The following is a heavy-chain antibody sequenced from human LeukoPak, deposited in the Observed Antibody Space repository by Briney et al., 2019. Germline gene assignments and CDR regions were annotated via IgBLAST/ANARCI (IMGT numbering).Heavy chain of an antibody. D-gene: IGHD3-10*01. J-gene: IGHJ4*02. CDR2: IKRKSDGGTP. Sequence: GGSLRLSCAASGFTFTNAWMSWVRQAPAKGLERVGRIKRKSDGGTPDNAAPVKGRFTISRDDSKNTLYLQMNSLKTEDTAVYYCATDLGGYYSGSGTYWGSLDYWGQGTVVTVSS. V-gene: IGHV3-15*01. CDR1: GFTFTNAW. CDR3: ATDLGGYYSGSGTYWGSLDY.